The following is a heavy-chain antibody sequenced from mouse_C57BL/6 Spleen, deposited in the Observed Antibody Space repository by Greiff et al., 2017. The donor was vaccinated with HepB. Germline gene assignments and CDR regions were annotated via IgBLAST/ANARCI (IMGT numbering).Heavy chain of an antibody. CDR3: VWGDYGAWFAY. V-gene: IGHV10-1*01. D-gene: IGHD2-4*01. J-gene: IGHJ3*01. CDR1: GFSFNTYA. CDR2: IRSKSNNYAT. Sequence: EVKLVESGGGLVQPKGSLKLSCAASGFSFNTYAMNWVRQAPGKGLEWVARIRSKSNNYATYYADSVKDRFTISRDDSESMLYLQMNNLKTEDTAMYYCVWGDYGAWFAYWGQGTLVTVSA.